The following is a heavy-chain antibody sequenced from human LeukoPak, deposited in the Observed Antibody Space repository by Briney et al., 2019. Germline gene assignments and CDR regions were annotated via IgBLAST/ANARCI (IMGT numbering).Heavy chain of an antibody. CDR3: ARDRGHVCSGGSCYSGFEAFDI. D-gene: IGHD2-15*01. V-gene: IGHV6-1*01. CDR1: GDSVSSNSAA. Sequence: SQTLSLTCAISGDSVSSNSAAWNWIRQSPSRGLEWLGRTYYRSKWYNDYAVSVKSRITINPDTSKNQFSLQLNSVTPEDTAVYYCARDRGHVCSGGSCYSGFEAFDIWGQGTMATVSS. J-gene: IGHJ3*02. CDR2: TYYRSKWYN.